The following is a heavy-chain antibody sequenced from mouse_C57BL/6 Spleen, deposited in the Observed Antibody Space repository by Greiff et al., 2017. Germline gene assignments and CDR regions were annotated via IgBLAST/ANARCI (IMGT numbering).Heavy chain of an antibody. CDR1: GYTFTSYT. CDR2: INPSSGYT. J-gene: IGHJ3*01. Sequence: QVQLKQSGAELARPGASVKMSCKASGYTFTSYTMHWVKQRPGQGLEWIGYINPSSGYTKYNQKFKDKATLTADKSSSTAYMQLSSLTSEDSAVXYCARNDGYFALFAYWGQGTLVTVSA. D-gene: IGHD2-3*01. CDR3: ARNDGYFALFAY. V-gene: IGHV1-4*01.